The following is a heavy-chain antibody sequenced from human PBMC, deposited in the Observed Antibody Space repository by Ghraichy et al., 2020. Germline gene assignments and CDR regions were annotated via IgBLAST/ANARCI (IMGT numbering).Heavy chain of an antibody. Sequence: GESLNISCAASEFTFSSYAMAWVRQAPGKGLEWVSTITGSGDITYYADSVKGRFSISRDNSGNTLYLQMNSLRAEDTALYYCAKECSSSSCTVFDPWGLGTLVTVSS. J-gene: IGHJ5*02. D-gene: IGHD2-2*01. CDR1: EFTFSSYA. CDR2: ITGSGDIT. V-gene: IGHV3-23*01. CDR3: AKECSSSSCTVFDP.